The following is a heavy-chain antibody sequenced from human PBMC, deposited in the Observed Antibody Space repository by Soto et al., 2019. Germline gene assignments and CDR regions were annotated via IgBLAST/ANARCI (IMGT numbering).Heavy chain of an antibody. CDR3: ARSLPGTYGAFDL. CDR2: ISGDGSST. CDR1: EFTFRSYW. V-gene: IGHV3-74*01. D-gene: IGHD1-7*01. J-gene: IGHJ3*01. Sequence: PGGSLRLSCAASEFTFRSYWMHWVRQSPGKGLVWVSRISGDGSSTNYADSVKGRFTIYRDNAKNTVYVKIDSLRAEDTAVYYCARSLPGTYGAFDLWGQGTMVTVSS.